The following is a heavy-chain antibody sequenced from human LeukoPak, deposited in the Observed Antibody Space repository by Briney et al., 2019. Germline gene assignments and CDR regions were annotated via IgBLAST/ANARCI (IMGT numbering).Heavy chain of an antibody. CDR2: IIPIFGTA. V-gene: IGHV1-69*05. CDR1: GGTFSSYA. CDR3: AAAFGVQYYFDY. D-gene: IGHD3-3*01. J-gene: IGHJ4*02. Sequence: SVKVSCKASGGTFSSYAISWVRQAPGQGLEWMGGIIPIFGTANYAQKFQGRVTITTDKSTSTAYMELSSLRSEDTAVYYCAAAFGVQYYFDYWGQGTLVTVSS.